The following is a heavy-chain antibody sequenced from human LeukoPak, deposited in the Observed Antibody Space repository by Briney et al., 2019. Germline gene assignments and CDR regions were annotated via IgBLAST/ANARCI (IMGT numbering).Heavy chain of an antibody. CDR1: GFTFSSYG. CDR2: IRYDGSNK. Sequence: GGSLRLSCAASGFTFSSYGMHWGRDGPRKGLEWVAFIRYDGSNKYYADSVKGRFTISRDNSKNTLYLQMNSLRAEDTAVYYCAKGGFYGDYNWFDPWGQGTLVTVSS. J-gene: IGHJ5*02. CDR3: AKGGFYGDYNWFDP. D-gene: IGHD4-17*01. V-gene: IGHV3-30*02.